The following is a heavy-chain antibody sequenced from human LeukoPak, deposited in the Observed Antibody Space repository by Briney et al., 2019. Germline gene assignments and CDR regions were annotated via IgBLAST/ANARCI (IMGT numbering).Heavy chain of an antibody. J-gene: IGHJ4*02. CDR3: ARHGGSLGYFDY. Sequence: SETLSLSCSLSGRSISTYYWSWLRQTPGKGLQWIGYVYDSGTTNYNPSLERRVTISSDASKNVLSLNVRSVTAADTAIYYCARHGGSLGYFDYWGQGTLVTVAS. CDR2: VYDSGTT. CDR1: GRSISTYY. V-gene: IGHV4-59*08. D-gene: IGHD3-16*01.